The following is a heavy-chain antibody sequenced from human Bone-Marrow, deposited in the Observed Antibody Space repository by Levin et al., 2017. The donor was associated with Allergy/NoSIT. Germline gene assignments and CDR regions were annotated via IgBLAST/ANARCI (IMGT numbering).Heavy chain of an antibody. CDR2: ISGTGGGV. J-gene: IGHJ6*02. D-gene: IGHD3-10*01. CDR1: GFTFRNYA. Sequence: GESLKISCVASGFTFRNYAMIWVRQAPGKGLEWVSGISGTGGGVYYADTVKDRFTMSRDNFKNTVYLEMNTLKAEDSAVYYCATRGGLVGSGSLYSYEMDVWGQGTTVTVSS. V-gene: IGHV3-23*01. CDR3: ATRGGLVGSGSLYSYEMDV.